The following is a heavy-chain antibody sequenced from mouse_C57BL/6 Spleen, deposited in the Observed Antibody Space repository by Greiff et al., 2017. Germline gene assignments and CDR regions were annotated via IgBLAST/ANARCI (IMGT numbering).Heavy chain of an antibody. V-gene: IGHV1-52*01. CDR2: IDPSDSET. Sequence: VQLQQPGAELVRPGSSVKLSCKASGYTFTSYWMHWVKQRPIQGLEWIGNIDPSDSETHYNQKFKDKATLTVDKSSSTAYMQLSSLTSEDSAVYYCAVEYDYPYYFDYWGQGTTLTVSS. D-gene: IGHD2-4*01. CDR3: AVEYDYPYYFDY. CDR1: GYTFTSYW. J-gene: IGHJ2*01.